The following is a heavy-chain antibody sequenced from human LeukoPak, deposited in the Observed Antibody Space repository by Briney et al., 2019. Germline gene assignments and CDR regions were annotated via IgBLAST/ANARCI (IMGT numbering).Heavy chain of an antibody. CDR3: SRESGPFCPFGY. V-gene: IGHV4/OR15-8*02. CDR2: ISLAGQT. CDR1: GGSISGTNW. Sequence: SETLSLTCGVSGGSISGTNWWSWVRQPPGQGLEWIGEISLAGQTNYNPSLNGRVTMSLDKSSNQLSLRLTSVTAADTATYFCSRESGPFCPFGYWGQGTLVIVSS. J-gene: IGHJ4*02. D-gene: IGHD1-26*01.